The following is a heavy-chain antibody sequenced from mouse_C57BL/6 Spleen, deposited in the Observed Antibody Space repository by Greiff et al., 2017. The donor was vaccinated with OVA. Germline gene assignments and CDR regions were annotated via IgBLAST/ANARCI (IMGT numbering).Heavy chain of an antibody. D-gene: IGHD1-1*02. CDR3: ARPSYGLYAMDY. Sequence: QVQLQQSGAELVRPGTSVKVSCKASGYAFTNYLIEWVKQRPGQGLEWIGVINPGSGGTNYNEKFKGKATLTADKSSSTAYMQLSSLTSEDSAVYVCARPSYGLYAMDYWGQGTSVTVSS. CDR1: GYAFTNYL. J-gene: IGHJ4*01. CDR2: INPGSGGT. V-gene: IGHV1-54*01.